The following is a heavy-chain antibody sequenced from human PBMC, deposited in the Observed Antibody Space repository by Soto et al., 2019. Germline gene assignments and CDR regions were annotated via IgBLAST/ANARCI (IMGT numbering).Heavy chain of an antibody. J-gene: IGHJ4*02. CDR1: GFTFTRYW. V-gene: IGHV3-74*01. Sequence: EVQLVESGGTLVQPGGSLRLSCAASGFTFTRYWMHWVRQSPGNGLVWVSRINPDGSDSSYADSVRSRFTISRDNAKNTVYLQMNSLRAEDTAVYYCARGGGPEIAATSGDYWGQGTLVTVSS. D-gene: IGHD5-12*01. CDR2: INPDGSDS. CDR3: ARGGGPEIAATSGDY.